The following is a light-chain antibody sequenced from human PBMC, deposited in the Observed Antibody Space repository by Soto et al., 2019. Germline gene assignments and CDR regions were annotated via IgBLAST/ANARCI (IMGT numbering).Light chain of an antibody. CDR1: QSISSY. V-gene: IGKV1-39*01. J-gene: IGKJ5*01. Sequence: DIQITQSPSSLSAAVGDRVTNTSRSSQSISSYLNWYQQKPGKAPMLLIYAAFSLQSGVPLRFSGSGSGTDFTLIICSLQPEDIATYYCQQSYSTPITFGQGTRLELN. CDR3: QQSYSTPIT. CDR2: AAF.